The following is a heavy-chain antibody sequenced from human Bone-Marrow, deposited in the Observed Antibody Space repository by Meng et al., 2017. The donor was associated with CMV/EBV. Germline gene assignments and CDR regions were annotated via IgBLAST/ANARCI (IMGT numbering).Heavy chain of an antibody. J-gene: IGHJ4*02. D-gene: IGHD2-2*01. CDR2: INHSGST. CDR3: ARGYCSSTSCLIDY. Sequence: QVQLQQWGAGVLKPWEAVSVSCAVYGGSFSGYSWSWIRQPPGQGLEWIGEINHSGSTNYNPSLKSRVTISVDTSKNQFSLKLSSVTGADTAVYYCARGYCSSTSCLIDYWGQGTLVTVSS. V-gene: IGHV4-34*01. CDR1: GGSFSGYS.